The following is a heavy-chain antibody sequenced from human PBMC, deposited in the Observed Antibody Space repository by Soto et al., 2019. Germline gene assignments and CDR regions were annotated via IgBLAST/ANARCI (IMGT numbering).Heavy chain of an antibody. D-gene: IGHD5-18*01. V-gene: IGHV1-69*08. CDR3: ARDGFCRLPYFDY. J-gene: IGHJ4*02. CDR1: GGTFSSYT. CDR2: IIPILGIA. Sequence: QVQLVQSGAEVKKPGSSVKVSCKASGGTFSSYTISWVRQAPGQGLEWMGRIIPILGIANYAQKFQGRVTITAYKSTSTAYMELSSLRSEDTAVYYCARDGFCRLPYFDYWGQGTLVTVSS.